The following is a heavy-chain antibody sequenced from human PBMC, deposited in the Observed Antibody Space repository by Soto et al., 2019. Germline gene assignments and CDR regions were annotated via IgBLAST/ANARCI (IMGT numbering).Heavy chain of an antibody. Sequence: EVQLVESGGGLIQAGGSLRLSCAASGFTVRTNDMSWVRQAPGTGLEWIALIHRVENSKYSDSTYYADYVRGRFTISRDNSKNTVDLQMNDLSAEDTAMYYCSRDGSGPFDYWGQGRLVTVSS. D-gene: IGHD6-19*01. CDR2: IHRVENSKYSDST. CDR1: GFTVRTND. CDR3: SRDGSGPFDY. V-gene: IGHV3-66*01. J-gene: IGHJ4*02.